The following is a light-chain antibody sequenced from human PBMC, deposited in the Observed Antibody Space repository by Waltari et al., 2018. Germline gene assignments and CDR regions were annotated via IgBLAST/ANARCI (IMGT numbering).Light chain of an antibody. V-gene: IGKV2D-29*02. J-gene: IGKJ2*01. Sequence: DIVMTQTPSSLSFTPGQPASISCKSSQSLLHSDGKTYFYWYLQKPGQSPQLLIYEAFHRFSGVPDRFSGSGSGRDFTLKISRVEAEDVGVYYCMQTVQLPSFTFGQGTKLEIK. CDR2: EAF. CDR3: MQTVQLPSFT. CDR1: QSLLHSDGKTY.